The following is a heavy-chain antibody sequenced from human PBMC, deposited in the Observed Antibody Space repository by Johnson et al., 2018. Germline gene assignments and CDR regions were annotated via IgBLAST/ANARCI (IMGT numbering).Heavy chain of an antibody. CDR1: GFNFRHYW. D-gene: IGHD2-2*01. CDR3: ARDEEGSTPFDI. CDR2: VNKDGGEK. Sequence: VQLVESGGGLVQPGGSLRLSCSVLGFNFRHYWMGWIRQAPGKGLEWVASVNKDGGEKHYVDSVKGRFTISRDIAENSLYLQMNSLRVEDTAFYFCARDEEGSTPFDIWGQGTLVTVSS. V-gene: IGHV3-7*01. J-gene: IGHJ4*02.